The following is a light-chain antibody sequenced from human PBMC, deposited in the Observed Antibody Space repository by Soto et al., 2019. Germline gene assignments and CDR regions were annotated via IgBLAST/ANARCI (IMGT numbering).Light chain of an antibody. CDR2: DVR. Sequence: QSALTQPASVSGSPGQSITISCTGTSSDVGGYNYISWYQQHPGKAPKFIIYDVRNRPSGVSNRFSGSRSGNTASLTISGVQAEDEADYYCSSYTRSSTVIFGGGTKLTVL. V-gene: IGLV2-14*01. CDR1: SSDVGGYNY. CDR3: SSYTRSSTVI. J-gene: IGLJ2*01.